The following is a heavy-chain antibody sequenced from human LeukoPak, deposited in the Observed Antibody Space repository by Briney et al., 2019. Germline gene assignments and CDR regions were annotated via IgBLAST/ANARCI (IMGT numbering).Heavy chain of an antibody. CDR3: ARSVLGYCSSTSCLEIDY. CDR1: GYTLTELS. CDR2: FDPEDGET. J-gene: IGHJ4*02. V-gene: IGHV1-24*01. Sequence: ASVKVSCKVSGYTLTELSMHWVRQAPGKGLEWMGGFDPEDGETIYAQKFQGRVTMTEDTSTDTAYMELSSLRSEDTAVYYCARSVLGYCSSTSCLEIDYWGQGTLVTVSS. D-gene: IGHD2-2*01.